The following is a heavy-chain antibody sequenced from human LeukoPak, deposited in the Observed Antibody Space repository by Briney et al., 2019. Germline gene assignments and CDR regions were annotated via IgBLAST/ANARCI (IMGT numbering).Heavy chain of an antibody. V-gene: IGHV5-51*01. CDR2: IYPGDFDT. Sequence: GESLKISCKGSGYSFTYYWIAWVRQMPGKGLEWMGIIYPGDFDTRYSPSFQGQVTISVDKSVSAAYLQWSSLKASDTAMYYCASPPTRECSSISCPLSYWGQGTLVTVSS. J-gene: IGHJ4*02. D-gene: IGHD2-2*01. CDR3: ASPPTRECSSISCPLSY. CDR1: GYSFTYYW.